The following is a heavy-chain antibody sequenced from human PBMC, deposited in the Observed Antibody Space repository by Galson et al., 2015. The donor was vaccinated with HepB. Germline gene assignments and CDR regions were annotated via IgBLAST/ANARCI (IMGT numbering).Heavy chain of an antibody. V-gene: IGHV4-4*07. J-gene: IGHJ3*02. CDR2: IYTSGST. D-gene: IGHD2-2*01. CDR3: ARTVVSGARGAFDI. Sequence: ETLSLTCTVSGGSITTYYWSWIRQPAGKGLEWIGRIYTSGSTIYNPSLRSRVTMSVDTSKNQFYLNLSSVTAADTAVYFCARTVVSGARGAFDIWGQGTMVTVSS. CDR1: GGSITTYY.